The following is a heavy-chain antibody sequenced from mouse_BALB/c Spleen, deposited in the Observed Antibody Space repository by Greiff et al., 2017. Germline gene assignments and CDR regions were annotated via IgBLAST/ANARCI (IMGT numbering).Heavy chain of an antibody. CDR3: TRQLGPGY. CDR2: IDPETGGT. CDR1: GYTFTDYE. J-gene: IGHJ2*01. V-gene: IGHV1-15*01. D-gene: IGHD4-1*02. Sequence: VQGVESGPELVKPGASVKMSCKASGYTFTDYEMHWVKQTPVHGLEWIGAIDPETGGTAYNQKFKGKATLTADKSSSTAYMELRSLTSEDSAVYYCTRQLGPGYWGQGTTLTVSS.